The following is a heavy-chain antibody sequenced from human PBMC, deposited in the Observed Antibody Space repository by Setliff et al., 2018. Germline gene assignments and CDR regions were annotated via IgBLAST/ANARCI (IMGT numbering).Heavy chain of an antibody. CDR2: INTNTGSP. D-gene: IGHD3-10*01. J-gene: IGHJ6*03. Sequence: ASVKVSCKAFGYTFTSYAIGWMRDAPGQGLEWMGWINTNTGSPHYAQDFTGRYVFSLDTSVSTAYLQISSLRAEDTAMYYCARGSRFGTIVYKGDYYMDVWGKGTTVTVSS. CDR3: ARGSRFGTIVYKGDYYMDV. CDR1: GYTFTSYA. V-gene: IGHV7-4-1*02.